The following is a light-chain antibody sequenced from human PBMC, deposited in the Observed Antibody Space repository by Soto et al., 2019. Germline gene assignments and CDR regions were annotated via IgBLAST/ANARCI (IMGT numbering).Light chain of an antibody. V-gene: IGKV3-20*01. Sequence: EIVMTQYPGTLSVSPGXRATLSCRASQSVQFNYVAWYQQKPGQAPRLLIYGASSRATGIPDRFSGSGSGMDFTLTISSLAPEDFAVYYCQQSGDSQWTFGQGTKV. CDR2: GAS. CDR3: QQSGDSQWT. J-gene: IGKJ1*01. CDR1: QSVQFNY.